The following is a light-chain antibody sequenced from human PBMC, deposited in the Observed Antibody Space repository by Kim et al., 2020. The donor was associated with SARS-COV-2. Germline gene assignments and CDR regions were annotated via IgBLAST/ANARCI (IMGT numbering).Light chain of an antibody. CDR2: GVS. Sequence: DIQMTQSPSSLSASVGDRVTITCRATHGISSRLAWYQHKPEKAPKSLIYGVSTLQSGVPSRFSGSGSGTHFTLTISNLQPEDFATYYCQQYETFPLTFGGGTKVDIK. V-gene: IGKV1D-16*01. J-gene: IGKJ4*01. CDR3: QQYETFPLT. CDR1: HGISSR.